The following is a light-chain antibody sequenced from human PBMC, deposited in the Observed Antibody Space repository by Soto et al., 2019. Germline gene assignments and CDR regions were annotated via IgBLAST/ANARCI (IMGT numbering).Light chain of an antibody. J-gene: IGLJ1*01. CDR3: QSFDSSLRVYV. V-gene: IGLV1-40*01. CDR1: SSNFGAGYE. CDR2: NNL. Sequence: VSISCTGSSSNFGAGYEVHWYKQLPGAAPTLVIFNNLNRPSGVPERFSGSKSGTSASLVISGLQAEDEADYYCQSFDSSLRVYVFGSGTRSPS.